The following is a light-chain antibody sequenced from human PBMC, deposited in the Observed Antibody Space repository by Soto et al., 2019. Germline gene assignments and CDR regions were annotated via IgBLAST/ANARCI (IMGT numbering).Light chain of an antibody. CDR2: GAS. CDR1: QSVSSSY. J-gene: IGKJ1*01. Sequence: EIVLTQSPGTLSLSPGERATLSCRASQSVSSSYLAWYQQKPGQTPRLLIYGASTRATGIPARFSGSGFETEFTLTISSLQSEDFAVYYCQQYNNWPRTFGQGTKVDIK. V-gene: IGKV3-15*01. CDR3: QQYNNWPRT.